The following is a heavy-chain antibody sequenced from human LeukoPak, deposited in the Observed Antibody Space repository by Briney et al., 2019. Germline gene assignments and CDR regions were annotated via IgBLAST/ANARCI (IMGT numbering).Heavy chain of an antibody. D-gene: IGHD3-22*01. V-gene: IGHV1-2*02. CDR1: GYTFTDYY. CDR3: ARSLSKATHRMYYYDTAAYYYNFDL. J-gene: IGHJ5*02. CDR2: INPTSGDT. Sequence: ASVKVSCKASGYTFTDYYIHWVRQAPGQGLEWMGWINPTSGDTNCAQKFQGRVTMTRDTSISTASMELRRLRSDDTAVYYCARSLSKATHRMYYYDTAAYYYNFDLWGQGTLVTVSS.